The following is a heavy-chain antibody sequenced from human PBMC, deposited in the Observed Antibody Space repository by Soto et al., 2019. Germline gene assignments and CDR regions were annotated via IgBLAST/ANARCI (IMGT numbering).Heavy chain of an antibody. J-gene: IGHJ4*02. CDR2: FDPEDGET. Sequence: ASVKVSFKVSGYTLTELSMHWVRQAPGKGLEWMGGFDPEDGETIYAQKFQGRVTMTEDTSTDTAYMELSSLRSEDTAVYYCATGPYGSGWYSGSYDYWGQGTLVTVSS. V-gene: IGHV1-24*01. D-gene: IGHD6-19*01. CDR1: GYTLTELS. CDR3: ATGPYGSGWYSGSYDY.